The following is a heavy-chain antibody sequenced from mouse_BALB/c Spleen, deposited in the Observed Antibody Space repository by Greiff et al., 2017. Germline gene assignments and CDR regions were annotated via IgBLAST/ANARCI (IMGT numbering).Heavy chain of an antibody. CDR2: ILPGSGST. V-gene: IGHV1-9*01. J-gene: IGHJ4*01. Sequence: QVQLQQSGAELMKPGASVKISCKATGYTFSSYWLEWVKQRPGHGLEWIGEILPGSGSTNYNEKFKGKATFTADTSSNTAYMQLSSLTSEDSAVYYCARSQSYYAMDYWGQGTSVTVSS. CDR3: ARSQSYYAMDY. CDR1: GYTFSSYW. D-gene: IGHD6-1*01.